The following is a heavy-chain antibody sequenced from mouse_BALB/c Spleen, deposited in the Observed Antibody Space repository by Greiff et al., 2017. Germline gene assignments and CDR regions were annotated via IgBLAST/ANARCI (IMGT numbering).Heavy chain of an antibody. Sequence: QVQLQQSGAELVKPGASVKLSCKTSGYTFTSYWIQWVKQRPGQGLGWIGEIFPGTGTTYYNEKFKGKATLTIDTSSSTAYMQLSSLTSEDSAVYFCARFGLRPSYAMDYWGQGTSVTVSS. V-gene: IGHV1S132*01. D-gene: IGHD1-2*01. CDR2: IFPGTGTT. CDR1: GYTFTSYW. CDR3: ARFGLRPSYAMDY. J-gene: IGHJ4*01.